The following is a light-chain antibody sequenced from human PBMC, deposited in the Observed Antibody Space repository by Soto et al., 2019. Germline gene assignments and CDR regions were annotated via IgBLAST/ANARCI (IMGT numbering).Light chain of an antibody. CDR3: QQRSNWPPA. CDR2: DAS. V-gene: IGKV3-11*01. CDR1: QSVTTY. J-gene: IGKJ4*01. Sequence: EFVLTKPPAPRPFPPGERATPSGRPSQSVTTYLAWYQQKPGQPPRLLIYDASNRPTGIPARFSGSGSGTDFTLTISSLEPEDFAVYYCQQRSNWPPAFGGGTKVAIK.